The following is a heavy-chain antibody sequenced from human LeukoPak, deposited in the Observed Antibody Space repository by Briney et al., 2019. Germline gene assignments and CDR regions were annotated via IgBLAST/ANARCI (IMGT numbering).Heavy chain of an antibody. Sequence: ASVKVSCKASGYTFTSYGISWVRQAPGQGLEWMGWISAYNGNTNYAQKLQGRVTMTTDTSTSTTYMELRSLRSDDTAVYYCARGIGGQLLRYYYMDVRGKGTTVTVSS. J-gene: IGHJ6*03. D-gene: IGHD2-2*01. CDR2: ISAYNGNT. CDR1: GYTFTSYG. CDR3: ARGIGGQLLRYYYMDV. V-gene: IGHV1-18*01.